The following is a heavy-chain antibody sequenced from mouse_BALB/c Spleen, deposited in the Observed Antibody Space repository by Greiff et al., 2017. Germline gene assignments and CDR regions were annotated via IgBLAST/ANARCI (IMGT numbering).Heavy chain of an antibody. CDR3: ARERWDREFAY. CDR1: GYTFTSYW. D-gene: IGHD3-3*01. V-gene: IGHV1-87*01. CDR2: IYPGDGDT. J-gene: IGHJ3*01. Sequence: QVQLQQSGAELARPGASVKLSCKASGYTFTSYWMQWVKQRPGQGLEWIGAIYPGDGDTRYTQKFKGKATLTADKSSSTAYMQLSSLASEDSAVYYCARERWDREFAYWGQGTLVTVSA.